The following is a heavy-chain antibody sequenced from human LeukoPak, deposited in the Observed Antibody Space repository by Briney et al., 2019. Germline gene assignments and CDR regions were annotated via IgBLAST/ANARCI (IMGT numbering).Heavy chain of an antibody. V-gene: IGHV4-59*01. D-gene: IGHD2-21*01. J-gene: IGHJ6*03. CDR3: ARVKCGCDCYSGGYYYYMDV. Sequence: SETLSLTCTVSGGSISSYYWSWIRQPPGKGLEWIGYIYYSGSTNYNPSLRSRVTISVDTSKNQFSLKLSSVTAADTAVYYCARVKCGCDCYSGGYYYYMDVWGKGTTVTVSS. CDR2: IYYSGST. CDR1: GGSISSYY.